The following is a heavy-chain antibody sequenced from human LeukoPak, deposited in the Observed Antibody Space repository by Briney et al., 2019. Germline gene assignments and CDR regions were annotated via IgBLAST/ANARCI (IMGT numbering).Heavy chain of an antibody. CDR2: IYYSGST. D-gene: IGHD1-1*01. CDR3: ARPVPSRLGWFDP. V-gene: IGHV4-38-2*02. Sequence: SETLSLTCTVSGYSISSGYYWAWIRPPPGGGLEWIGNIYYSGSTYYSPSLKSRVTISVDTSKNQVSLKLSSVTAADTAVYYCARPVPSRLGWFDPWGQGTLVTVSS. J-gene: IGHJ5*02. CDR1: GYSISSGYY.